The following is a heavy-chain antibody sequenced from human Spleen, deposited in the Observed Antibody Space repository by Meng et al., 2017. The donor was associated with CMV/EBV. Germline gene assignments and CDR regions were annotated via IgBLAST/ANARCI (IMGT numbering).Heavy chain of an antibody. V-gene: IGHV3-11*01. CDR1: GFTFSDYY. CDR2: ISSSGSTI. D-gene: IGHD5-12*01. Sequence: ASGFTFSDYYMSWIRQAPGKGLEWVSYISSSGSTIYYADSVKGRFTISRDNAKNSLYLQMNSLRAEDTAVYYCARRKVATMSGMDVWGQGTTVTVSS. J-gene: IGHJ6*02. CDR3: ARRKVATMSGMDV.